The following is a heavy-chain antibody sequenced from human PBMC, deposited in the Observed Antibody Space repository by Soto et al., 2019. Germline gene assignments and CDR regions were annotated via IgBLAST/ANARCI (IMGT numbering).Heavy chain of an antibody. CDR1: GFTFDDYA. CDR2: ISWNSGSI. CDR3: ARAFDSLVPTAY. Sequence: GGSLRLSCAASGFTFDDYAMHWVRQAPGKGLEWVSGISWNSGSIGYADSVKGRFTISRDSAKSTLYLQMNSLRAEDTGVYYCARAFDSLVPTAYWGQGTLVTVSS. V-gene: IGHV3-9*01. D-gene: IGHD3-9*01. J-gene: IGHJ4*02.